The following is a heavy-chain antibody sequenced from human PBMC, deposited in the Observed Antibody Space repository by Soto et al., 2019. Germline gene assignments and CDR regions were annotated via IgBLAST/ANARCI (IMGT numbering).Heavy chain of an antibody. CDR2: ISYDGSNK. D-gene: IGHD1-26*01. V-gene: IGHV3-30*18. CDR3: AKDHDGAGREPKYYFDY. J-gene: IGHJ4*02. CDR1: GFTFSSYG. Sequence: QVQLVESGGGVVQPGRSLRLSCAASGFTFSSYGMHWVRQAPGKGLEWVAVISYDGSNKYYADSVKGRFTISRDNSKNTLYLQMKSLRAEDTAVYYCAKDHDGAGREPKYYFDYWGQGTLVTVSS.